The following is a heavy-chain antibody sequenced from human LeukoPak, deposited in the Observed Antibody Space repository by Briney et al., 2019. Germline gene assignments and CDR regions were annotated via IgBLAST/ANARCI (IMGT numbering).Heavy chain of an antibody. CDR2: ISAYNGNT. J-gene: IGHJ6*03. Sequence: ASVKVSCKASGYTFTSYGISWVRQAPGQGLKCMGWISAYNGNTNYAQTLQGRVTMTTDTSTSTANMELRSLRSDDTAVYYCARAGYCSSTSCYRYYYYYYYYMDVWGKGTTVTVSS. CDR1: GYTFTSYG. D-gene: IGHD2-2*01. V-gene: IGHV1-18*01. CDR3: ARAGYCSSTSCYRYYYYYYYYMDV.